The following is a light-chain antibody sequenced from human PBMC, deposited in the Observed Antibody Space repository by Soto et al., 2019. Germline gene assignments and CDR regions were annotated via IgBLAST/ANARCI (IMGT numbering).Light chain of an antibody. Sequence: VLTQSPATLSVSPGERVTLSCRASQSVSSLLAWYQQKPGQAPRLLIYSTSTRATGIPARFSGSGSGTEFTLTISSLQSEDFAIYYCQQYVGSPPYTFGQGTTLEIK. V-gene: IGKV3-15*01. CDR3: QQYVGSPPYT. CDR2: STS. J-gene: IGKJ2*01. CDR1: QSVSSL.